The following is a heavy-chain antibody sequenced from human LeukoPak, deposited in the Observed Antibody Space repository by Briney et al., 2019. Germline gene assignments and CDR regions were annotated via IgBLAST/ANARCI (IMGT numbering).Heavy chain of an antibody. CDR2: INGPSTNI. CDR3: ATSRVYDY. D-gene: IGHD2-8*01. CDR1: GFKFGDYF. J-gene: IGHJ4*02. V-gene: IGHV3-11*04. Sequence: GGSLRLSCEASGFKFGDYFMSWIRQFPGKGLEWIAFINGPSTNIDYADSVRGRFIISRDNGKNSLYLHMHSLRTEDTAVYYCATSRVYDYWGQGALVTVSS.